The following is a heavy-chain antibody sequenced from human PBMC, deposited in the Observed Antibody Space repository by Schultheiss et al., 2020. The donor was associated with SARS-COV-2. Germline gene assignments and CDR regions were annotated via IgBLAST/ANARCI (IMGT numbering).Heavy chain of an antibody. D-gene: IGHD3-22*01. Sequence: GGSLRLSCAASGFTFSSYAMHWVRQAPGKGLEWVAVISYDGSNKYYADSVKGRFTISRDNSKNTLYLQMNSLRAEDTAVYYCARSTDSSGYYPYFDYWGQGTLVTVSS. V-gene: IGHV3-30*04. J-gene: IGHJ4*02. CDR3: ARSTDSSGYYPYFDY. CDR2: ISYDGSNK. CDR1: GFTFSSYA.